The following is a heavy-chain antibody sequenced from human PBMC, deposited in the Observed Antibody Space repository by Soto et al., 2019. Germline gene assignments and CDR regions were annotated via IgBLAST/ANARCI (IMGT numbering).Heavy chain of an antibody. J-gene: IGHJ5*02. CDR2: ISGSGGST. V-gene: IGHV3-23*01. Sequence: GGSLRLSCAASGFTFSSYAMSWVRQAPGKGLEWVSAISGSGGSTYYADSVKGRFTISRDNSKNTLYLQMSSLRAEDTAVYYCAKEVVFEVPAAINWFDPWGQGTLVTVSS. CDR1: GFTFSSYA. D-gene: IGHD2-2*02. CDR3: AKEVVFEVPAAINWFDP.